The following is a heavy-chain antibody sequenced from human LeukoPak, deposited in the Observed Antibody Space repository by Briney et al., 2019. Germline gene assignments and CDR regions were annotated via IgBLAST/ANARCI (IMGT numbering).Heavy chain of an antibody. CDR3: AKDWVEQLGPLNYYMDV. Sequence: GGSLRLSCAASGFTFSSYGMHWVRQAPGKGLEWVAFIRCDGSNKYYADSVKGRFTISRDNSKNTLYLQMNSLRAEDTAVYYCAKDWVEQLGPLNYYMDVWGKGTTVTVSS. CDR2: IRCDGSNK. D-gene: IGHD6-6*01. V-gene: IGHV3-30*02. J-gene: IGHJ6*03. CDR1: GFTFSSYG.